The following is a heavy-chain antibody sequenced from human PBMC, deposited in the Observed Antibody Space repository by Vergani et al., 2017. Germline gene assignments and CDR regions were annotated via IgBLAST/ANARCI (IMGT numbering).Heavy chain of an antibody. V-gene: IGHV1-58*02. D-gene: IGHD3-9*01. Sequence: QMQLVQSGPEVKKPGTSVKVSCKASGFTFTNSAMQWVRQARGQRLEWIGWIVVGSGNTNYAQKFQERVTITRDMSTSTAYMELSSLRSEDTAVYYCAATIDQGWGFDPWGQGTLVTVSS. J-gene: IGHJ5*02. CDR3: AATIDQGWGFDP. CDR1: GFTFTNSA. CDR2: IVVGSGNT.